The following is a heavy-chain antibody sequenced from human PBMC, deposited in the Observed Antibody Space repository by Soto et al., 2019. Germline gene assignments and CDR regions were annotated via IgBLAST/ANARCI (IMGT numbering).Heavy chain of an antibody. D-gene: IGHD5-18*01. V-gene: IGHV4-31*03. CDR1: GGSISSGGYY. CDR3: ARRMVDTAMARGYYFDY. Sequence: QVQLQESGPGLVKPSQTLSLTCTVSGGSISSGGYYWSWIRQHPGKGLEWIGYIYYSGSTYYNPPLNRRVTISVDTSKNQFSLKLSSVTAADTAVYYCARRMVDTAMARGYYFDYWGQGTLVTVSS. J-gene: IGHJ4*02. CDR2: IYYSGST.